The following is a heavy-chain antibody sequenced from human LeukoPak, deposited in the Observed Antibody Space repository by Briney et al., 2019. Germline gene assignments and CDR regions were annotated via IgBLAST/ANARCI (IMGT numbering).Heavy chain of an antibody. CDR2: LSFDESQE. CDR1: GFSFSNYG. V-gene: IGHV3-33*01. J-gene: IGHJ2*01. CDR3: TRGEEGWYFDV. Sequence: PGGSLRLSCVASGFSFSNYGMHWVRQAPGRGLEWLGVLSFDESQEYYEESVKGRFTISRDNSRKTVYLQMNSLRGDDTGVYYCTRGEEGWYFDVRGRGTMVTVSS.